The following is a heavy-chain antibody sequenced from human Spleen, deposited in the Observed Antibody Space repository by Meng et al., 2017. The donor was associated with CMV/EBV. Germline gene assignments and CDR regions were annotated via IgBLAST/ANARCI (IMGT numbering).Heavy chain of an antibody. CDR1: GYTFTGYY. CDR3: ARDPPGIAARPPVY. CDR2: INPNSGGT. D-gene: IGHD6-6*01. J-gene: IGHJ4*02. V-gene: IGHV1-2*02. Sequence: QVKLVQSGAEVKQPGASVKVSCKASGYTFTGYYMHWVRQAPGQGLEWMGWINPNSGGTNYAQKFQGRVTMTRDTSISTAYMELSRLRSDDTAVYYCARDPPGIAARPPVYWGQGTLVTVSS.